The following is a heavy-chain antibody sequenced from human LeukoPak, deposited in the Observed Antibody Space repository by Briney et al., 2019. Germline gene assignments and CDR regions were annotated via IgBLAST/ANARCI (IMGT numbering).Heavy chain of an antibody. CDR2: ISGSGGST. CDR1: GFTFSSYA. J-gene: IGHJ4*02. V-gene: IGHV3-23*01. Sequence: PGGSLRLSCAASGFTFSSYAMSWVRQAPGKGLEWVSAISGSGGSTYYADSVKGRFTISRDNSKNTLYLQMDSLRAEDTAVYYCAKFPLGYCSGGSCLYYFDYWGQGTLVTVSS. CDR3: AKFPLGYCSGGSCLYYFDY. D-gene: IGHD2-15*01.